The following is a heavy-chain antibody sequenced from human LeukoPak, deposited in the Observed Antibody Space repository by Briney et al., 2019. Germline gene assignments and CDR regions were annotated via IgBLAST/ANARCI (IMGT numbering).Heavy chain of an antibody. J-gene: IGHJ3*02. CDR1: GFSLSTSGVG. D-gene: IGHD1-26*01. CDR3: ALTSIVGATPGAFDI. V-gene: IGHV2-5*01. CDR2: IYWNDDK. Sequence: SGPTLVNPTQTLTLTCTFSGFSLSTSGVGVGWIRRPPGKALEWLALIYWNDDKRYSPSLKSRLTITKDTSKNQVVLTMTNMDPVDTATYYCALTSIVGATPGAFDIWGQGTMVTVSS.